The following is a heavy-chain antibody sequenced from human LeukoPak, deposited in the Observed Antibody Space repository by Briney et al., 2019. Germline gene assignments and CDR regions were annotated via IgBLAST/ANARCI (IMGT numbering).Heavy chain of an antibody. Sequence: GGSLRLSCAASGFTFSSYWMSWVRQAPGKGLEWVANIKQDGSEKYYVDSVKGRFTISRDNAKNSLYLQMNSLRAEDTAVYYCAREYGLLWFGERNWFDPWGQGTLVTVSS. CDR1: GFTFSSYW. V-gene: IGHV3-7*01. J-gene: IGHJ5*02. CDR2: IKQDGSEK. D-gene: IGHD3-10*01. CDR3: AREYGLLWFGERNWFDP.